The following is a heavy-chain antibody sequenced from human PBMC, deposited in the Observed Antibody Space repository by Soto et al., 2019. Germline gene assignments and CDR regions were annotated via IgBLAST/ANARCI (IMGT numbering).Heavy chain of an antibody. CDR3: ARDGLPDYFWSGGYWFDP. Sequence: GGSLRLSCTASGFTFSTFALHWVRQAPGEGLEWVALISHDGRNENYADSVKGRFTISRDNSNNTLYMQMGSLRLEDTGVYYCARDGLPDYFWSGGYWFDPWGQGTQVTVSS. CDR1: GFTFSTFA. V-gene: IGHV3-30-3*01. D-gene: IGHD3-3*01. CDR2: ISHDGRNE. J-gene: IGHJ5*02.